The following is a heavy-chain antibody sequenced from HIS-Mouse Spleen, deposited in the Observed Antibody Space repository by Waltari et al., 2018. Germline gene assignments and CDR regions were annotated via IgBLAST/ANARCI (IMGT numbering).Heavy chain of an antibody. V-gene: IGHV2-26*01. CDR2: IFLNDEK. Sequence: QVTLKESGPVLVKPTETLTLTCTVPGFSPSNARMGVSWIRQPPGKALEWLAHIFLNDEKSYSPSPEGRLTISKDTSKSHVVLTMTNMDPVDTATYYCARMVRGQLELRGGYFDYWGQGTLVTVSS. CDR1: GFSPSNARMG. D-gene: IGHD1-7*01. J-gene: IGHJ4*02. CDR3: ARMVRGQLELRGGYFDY.